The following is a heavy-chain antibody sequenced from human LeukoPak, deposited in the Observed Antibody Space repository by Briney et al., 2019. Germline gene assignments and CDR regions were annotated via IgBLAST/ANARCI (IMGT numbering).Heavy chain of an antibody. CDR1: GGSISSYY. J-gene: IGHJ4*02. CDR2: IYYSGST. V-gene: IGHV4-59*01. Sequence: SETLSLTCTVSGGSISSYYWSWIRQPPGKGLEWIGYIYYSGSTNYNPSLKSRVTISVDTSKNQFSLKLSSVTAADTAVYYCARVHGSGLYYFDYWGQGTLVTVSS. CDR3: ARVHGSGLYYFDY. D-gene: IGHD3-10*01.